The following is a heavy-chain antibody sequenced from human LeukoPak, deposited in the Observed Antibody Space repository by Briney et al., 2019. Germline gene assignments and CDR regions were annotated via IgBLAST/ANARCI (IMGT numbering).Heavy chain of an antibody. CDR2: IYYSGST. Sequence: ASETLSLTXTVSGGSISSGDYYWSWIRQPPGKGLEWIGYIYYSGSTYYNPSLKSRVTISVDTSKNQFSLKLSSVTAADTAVYYCATLGGTYYYGSGSYSFSKDYWGQGTLVTVSS. V-gene: IGHV4-30-4*08. CDR1: GGSISSGDYY. J-gene: IGHJ4*02. CDR3: ATLGGTYYYGSGSYSFSKDY. D-gene: IGHD3-10*01.